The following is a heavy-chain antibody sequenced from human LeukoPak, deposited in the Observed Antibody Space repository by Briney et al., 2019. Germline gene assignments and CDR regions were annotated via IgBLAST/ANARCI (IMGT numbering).Heavy chain of an antibody. V-gene: IGHV4-39*07. CDR3: ARGTWFYYDSSGYSDD. Sequence: PSETLSLTCTVSGGSISSSSYYWGWIRQPPGKGLEWIGSIYYSGSTYYNPSLKSRVTISVDTSKNQFSLKLSSVTAADTAVYYCARGTWFYYDSSGYSDDWGQGTLVTVSS. J-gene: IGHJ4*02. CDR1: GGSISSSSYY. D-gene: IGHD3-22*01. CDR2: IYYSGST.